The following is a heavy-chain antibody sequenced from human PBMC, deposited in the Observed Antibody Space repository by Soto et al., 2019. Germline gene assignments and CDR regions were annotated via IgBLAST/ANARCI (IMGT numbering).Heavy chain of an antibody. CDR2: IYPGDSDT. Sequence: ETLSLTCTVSGGSISSYYWSWIRQPPGKGLEWMGIIYPGDSDTRYSPSFQGQVTISADKSISTAYLRWSSLKASDTAMYYCARQRSYSGYPHIWGQGTMVTVPS. CDR3: ARQRSYSGYPHI. J-gene: IGHJ3*02. D-gene: IGHD5-12*01. V-gene: IGHV5-51*01. CDR1: GGSISSYY.